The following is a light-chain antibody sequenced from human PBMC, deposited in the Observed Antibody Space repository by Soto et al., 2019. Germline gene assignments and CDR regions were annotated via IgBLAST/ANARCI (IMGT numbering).Light chain of an antibody. Sequence: IQMPQSPSTLSGSVGDRVTITCRASQTISSWLAWYQQKPGKAPKLLIYKASTLKSGVPSRFSGSGSGTEFTLTISSLQPDDFATYYCQHYNSYSEAFGQGTNV. CDR3: QHYNSYSEA. CDR1: QTISSW. CDR2: KAS. V-gene: IGKV1-5*03. J-gene: IGKJ1*01.